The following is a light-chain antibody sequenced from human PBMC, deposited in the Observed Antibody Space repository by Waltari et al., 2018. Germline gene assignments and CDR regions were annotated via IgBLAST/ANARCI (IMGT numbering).Light chain of an antibody. J-gene: IGKJ2*01. V-gene: IGKV3-11*01. Sequence: DIVLTQSPATLSLSPGESATLSCRASQNVDRELAWYQHKPGQPPRLVIYDVSDRATGIPARFSGGGSGTDFTLSISRLEPEDLAVYYCLQRYSWPRTFGQGTKLE. CDR2: DVS. CDR3: LQRYSWPRT. CDR1: QNVDRE.